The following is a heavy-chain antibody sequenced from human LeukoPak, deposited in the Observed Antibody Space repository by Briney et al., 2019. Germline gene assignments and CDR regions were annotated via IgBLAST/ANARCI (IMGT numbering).Heavy chain of an antibody. CDR3: ARAYTLPVAGGFDP. CDR2: ISTDGSST. D-gene: IGHD6-19*01. CDR1: GFTFISSW. J-gene: IGHJ5*02. V-gene: IGHV3-74*01. Sequence: PGGSLILSCAASGFTFISSWMHWVRQAPGKGLVWVSRISTDGSSTSYADSVKGRFTISRDNAKNTLDLQMNSLRAEDTAVYYCARAYTLPVAGGFDPGGQGTLVSVSS.